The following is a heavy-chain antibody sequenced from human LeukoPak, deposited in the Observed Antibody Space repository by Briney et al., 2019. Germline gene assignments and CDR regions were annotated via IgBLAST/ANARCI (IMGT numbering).Heavy chain of an antibody. Sequence: SETLSLTRTVSGGSISSHYWSWIRQPPGKGLEWIGYIYYSGSTNYNPPLKSRVTISVDTSKNQFSLKLSSVTAADTAVYYCARADGIAAAGTGGYFDYWGQGTLVTVSS. D-gene: IGHD6-13*01. V-gene: IGHV4-59*11. CDR1: GGSISSHY. J-gene: IGHJ4*02. CDR3: ARADGIAAAGTGGYFDY. CDR2: IYYSGST.